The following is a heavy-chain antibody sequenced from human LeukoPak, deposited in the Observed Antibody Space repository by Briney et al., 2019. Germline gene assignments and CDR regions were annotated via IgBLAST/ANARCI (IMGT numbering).Heavy chain of an antibody. V-gene: IGHV4-30-2*01. CDR3: ARELWFANAPGSWLDP. Sequence: SETLSLTCVVSGDSISGGAFSWSWIRQPPGQGLEWIGYIFHTGSTFYNPSLKSRVTISVDNSKNQSSLRLTSVTAADTAVYYCARELWFANAPGSWLDPWGQGTLVTVSS. J-gene: IGHJ5*02. D-gene: IGHD3-10*01. CDR1: GDSISGGAFS. CDR2: IFHTGST.